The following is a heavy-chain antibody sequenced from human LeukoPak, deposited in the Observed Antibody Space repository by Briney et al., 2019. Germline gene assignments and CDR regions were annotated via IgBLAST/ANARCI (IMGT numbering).Heavy chain of an antibody. CDR3: AKLAYSSSSSVDY. V-gene: IGHV3-30*02. Sequence: GGSLRLSCAASGFTFSTYGMHWVRQAPGKGLEWVAFIRYDGSNKYYADSVKGRFTISRDNSKNTLYLQMNSLRAEDTAVYYYAKLAYSSSSSVDYWGQGTLVTVSS. J-gene: IGHJ4*02. D-gene: IGHD6-6*01. CDR2: IRYDGSNK. CDR1: GFTFSTYG.